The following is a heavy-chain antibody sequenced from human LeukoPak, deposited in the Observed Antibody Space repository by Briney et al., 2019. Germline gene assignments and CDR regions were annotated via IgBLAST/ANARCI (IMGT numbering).Heavy chain of an antibody. J-gene: IGHJ4*02. V-gene: IGHV3-9*01. D-gene: IGHD5-12*01. CDR3: RTTSGYDGIDY. CDR1: GFTFDDYA. CDR2: ISWNSGSI. Sequence: GRSLRLSCAASGFTFDDYAMHWVRQAPGKGLEWVSGISWNSGSIGYADSVKGRFTISRDNAKNSLYLQMNSLRAEDTALYYCRTTSGYDGIDYWGQGTLVTVSS.